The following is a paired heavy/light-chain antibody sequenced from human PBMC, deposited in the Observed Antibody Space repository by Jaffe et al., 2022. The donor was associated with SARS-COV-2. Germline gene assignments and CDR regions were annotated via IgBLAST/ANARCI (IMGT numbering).Light chain of an antibody. Sequence: DIVMTQSPDSLTVSLGERATINCKSSQSLLSSSNNKNYLAWFQQRPGQSPKLLIYWASTRESGVPDRFSGSGSGTEFTLTITSLQAEDVAVYYCQQYFITPPTFGGGTEVEI. J-gene: IGKJ4*01. CDR1: QSLLSSSNNKNY. CDR2: WAS. V-gene: IGKV4-1*01. CDR3: QQYFITPPT.
Heavy chain of an antibody. CDR1: GFVFSKYW. CDR3: ARGGVPLTA. CDR2: IDMYGSSI. V-gene: IGHV3-74*01. Sequence: EVQLVESGGGLVQPGGSLRLSCAASGFVFSKYWMHWVRRGPGKGLVWVSRIDMYGSSIDYADSVKGRFTISRDNADNTLHLQMNSLRAEDTGVYYCARGGVPLTAWGQGTLVTVSS. J-gene: IGHJ5*02. D-gene: IGHD2-21*02.